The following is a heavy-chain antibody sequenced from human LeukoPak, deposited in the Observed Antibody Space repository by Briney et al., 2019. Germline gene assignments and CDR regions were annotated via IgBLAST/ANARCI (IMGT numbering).Heavy chain of an antibody. D-gene: IGHD1-7*01. CDR1: GYTFTGYY. J-gene: IGHJ5*02. CDR3: ARGGRITGTTNERNWFDP. CDR2: INPNSGGT. V-gene: IGHV1-2*02. Sequence: ASVKVSCKASGYTFTGYYMHWVRQAPGQGLEWMGWINPNSGGTNYAQKFQGRVTMTRDTSISTAYMGLSRLRSDDTAVYYCARGGRITGTTNERNWFDPWGQGTLVTVSS.